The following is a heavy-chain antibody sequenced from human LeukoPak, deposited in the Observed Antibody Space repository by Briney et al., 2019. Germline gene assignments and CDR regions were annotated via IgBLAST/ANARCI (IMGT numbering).Heavy chain of an antibody. D-gene: IGHD5-18*01. J-gene: IGHJ4*02. Sequence: GGSLRLSCAASGFTFSSYAMSWLRQAPGKGLEWVSAISGSGGSTYYADSVKGRFTISRDNSKNTLYLQMNSLRAEDTAVYYCAKLCPNTAMARTFVDYWGQGTLVTVSS. CDR1: GFTFSSYA. V-gene: IGHV3-23*01. CDR3: AKLCPNTAMARTFVDY. CDR2: ISGSGGST.